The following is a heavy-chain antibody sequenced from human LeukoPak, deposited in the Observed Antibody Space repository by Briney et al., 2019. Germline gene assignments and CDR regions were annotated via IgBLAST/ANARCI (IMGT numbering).Heavy chain of an antibody. D-gene: IGHD2-2*01. CDR1: GYTFTSYG. Sequence: GASVKVSCKASGYTFTSYGISWVRQAPGQGLEWMGWISAYNGNTNYAQKLQGRVTMTRDTSTSTVYMELSSLRSEDTAVYYCAREETCSSTSCYPNWFDPWGQGTLVTVSS. J-gene: IGHJ5*02. V-gene: IGHV1-18*01. CDR2: ISAYNGNT. CDR3: AREETCSSTSCYPNWFDP.